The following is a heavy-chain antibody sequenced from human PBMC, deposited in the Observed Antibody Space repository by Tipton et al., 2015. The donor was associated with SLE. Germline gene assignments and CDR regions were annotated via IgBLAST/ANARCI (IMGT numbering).Heavy chain of an antibody. CDR3: AGAWQGYCSGGTCYVLDY. Sequence: LRLSCTVSGGSISSHYWSWIRQAPGKGLEWIGYISNSETTNYNPSPKSRVTISVDTSKNQFSLKLRSVTAADTAVYYCAGAWQGYCSGGTCYVLDYWGQGTLVTVSS. CDR2: ISNSETT. V-gene: IGHV4-59*11. CDR1: GGSISSHY. D-gene: IGHD2-15*01. J-gene: IGHJ4*02.